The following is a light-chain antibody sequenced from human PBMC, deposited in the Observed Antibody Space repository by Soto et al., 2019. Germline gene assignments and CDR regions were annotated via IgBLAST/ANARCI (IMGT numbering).Light chain of an antibody. V-gene: IGKV3D-15*01. CDR1: QSINRD. CDR2: GAS. Sequence: EILRTQLQATLSVSPGESATLSCRASQSINRDFAWYVQKPGQAPRRVIYGASTWGTGVPPRFTGSVFGTDFTLTIGVLQSEEFAGYYCQQNNAWPFTVAQGTRLEIK. CDR3: QQNNAWPFT. J-gene: IGKJ5*01.